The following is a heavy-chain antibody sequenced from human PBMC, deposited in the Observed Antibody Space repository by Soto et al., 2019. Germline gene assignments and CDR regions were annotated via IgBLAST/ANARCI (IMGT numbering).Heavy chain of an antibody. D-gene: IGHD5-12*01. CDR2: IWFDGSHK. CDR3: ERPRYSVDVRGALEI. CDR1: GFTFNTYR. J-gene: IGHJ3*02. V-gene: IGHV3-33*01. Sequence: QVQLVESGGAVVQPGRSLRLSCTASGFTFNTYRMHWVRQAPGKGLEWVAVIWFDGSHKFYVDSVKGRFTISRDNYKNTVYLQMNNGRAEDTAVYHCERPRYSVDVRGALEIWGRGTVVTVSS.